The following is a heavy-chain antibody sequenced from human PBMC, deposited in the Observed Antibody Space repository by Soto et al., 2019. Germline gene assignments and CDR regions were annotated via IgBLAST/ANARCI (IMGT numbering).Heavy chain of an antibody. D-gene: IGHD6-19*01. V-gene: IGHV1-2*04. CDR3: ARDWGGTAVAGTPYGMDV. CDR1: GYTFTGYY. CDR2: INPNSGGT. Sequence: ASVKVSCKASGYTFTGYYMHWVRQAPGQGLEWMGWINPNSGGTNYAQKFQGWVTMTRDTSISTAYMELSRLRSDDTAVYYCARDWGGTAVAGTPYGMDVWGQGTTVTVSS. J-gene: IGHJ6*02.